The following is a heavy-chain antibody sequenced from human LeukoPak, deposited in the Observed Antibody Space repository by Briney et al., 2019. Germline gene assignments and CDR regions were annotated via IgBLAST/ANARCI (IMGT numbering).Heavy chain of an antibody. CDR2: IYYSGST. D-gene: IGHD1-26*01. CDR3: ARVARPGSGSYYAYNWFDP. J-gene: IGHJ5*02. V-gene: IGHV4-39*07. Sequence: SETLSLTCTVSGSSISSSSYYWGWIRQPPGKGLEWIGSIYYSGSTYYNPSLKSRVTISVDTSKNQFSLKLSSVTAADTAVYYCARVARPGSGSYYAYNWFDPWGQGTLDTVSS. CDR1: GSSISSSSYY.